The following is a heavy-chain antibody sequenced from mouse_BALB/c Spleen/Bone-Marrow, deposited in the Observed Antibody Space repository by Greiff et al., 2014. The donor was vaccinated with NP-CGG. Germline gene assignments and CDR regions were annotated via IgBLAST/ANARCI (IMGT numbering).Heavy chain of an antibody. CDR2: IDPANGNT. D-gene: IGHD1-1*01. CDR1: GFNIKDTY. CDR3: ASYYYGSSSFAY. V-gene: IGHV14-3*02. J-gene: IGHJ3*01. Sequence: EVKLLESGAELVKPGASVKLSCTASGFNIKDTYMHWVKQRPEQGLEWIGRIDPANGNTKYDPKFQGKATITADTSSNTAHLQLSSLTSEDTAVYYCASYYYGSSSFAYWGQGTLVTVSA.